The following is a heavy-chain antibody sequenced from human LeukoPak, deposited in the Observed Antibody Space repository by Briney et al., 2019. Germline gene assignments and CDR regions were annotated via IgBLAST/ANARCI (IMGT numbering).Heavy chain of an antibody. V-gene: IGHV4-39*01. J-gene: IGHJ4*02. CDR3: ARQRPRITMIVVVSGLRGNFDY. CDR2: IYYSGST. Sequence: KPSETLSLTCTVSGGSISSSSYYWGWIRQPPGKGLEWIGSIYYSGSTYYNPSLKSRVTISVDTSKNQFSLKLSSVTAADTAVYYCARQRPRITMIVVVSGLRGNFDYWGQGTLVTVSS. CDR1: GGSISSSSYY. D-gene: IGHD3-22*01.